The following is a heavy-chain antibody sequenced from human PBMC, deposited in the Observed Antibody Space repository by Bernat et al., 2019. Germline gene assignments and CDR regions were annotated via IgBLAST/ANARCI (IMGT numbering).Heavy chain of an antibody. CDR1: GITVPRSF. Sequence: EVPLGESGGGLVQPGGSLRLPCSGSGITVPRSFMSWVRQASGKGLEWVSVVSNGGHTYYTDAVKGPFTVFRHNSNNTLSLQMNSLGLEDTAVYYWARSVTTPGGFAVWGQGAMVTVSS. CDR3: ARSVTTPGGFAV. D-gene: IGHD4-17*01. CDR2: VSNGGHT. J-gene: IGHJ3*01. V-gene: IGHV3-53*04.